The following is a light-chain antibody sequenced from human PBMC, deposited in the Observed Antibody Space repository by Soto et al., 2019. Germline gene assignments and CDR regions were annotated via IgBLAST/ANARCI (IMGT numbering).Light chain of an antibody. Sequence: QSVLTQPPSVSGAPGQRVTISCTGSSSNIGAGYDVHWYQQLPGTAPKLPIYANTNRPSGVPDRFSGSKSGTSASLAITGLQAEDEADYYCQSYDSSLSAFFGGGTKLTVL. V-gene: IGLV1-40*01. CDR2: ANT. CDR3: QSYDSSLSAF. CDR1: SSNIGAGYD. J-gene: IGLJ2*01.